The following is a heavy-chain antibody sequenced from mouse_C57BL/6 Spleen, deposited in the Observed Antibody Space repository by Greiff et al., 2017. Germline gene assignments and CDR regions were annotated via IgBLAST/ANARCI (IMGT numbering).Heavy chain of an antibody. CDR2: ISSGGDYI. CDR1: GFTFSSYA. V-gene: IGHV5-9-1*02. J-gene: IGHJ4*01. Sequence: EVKLQESGEGLVKPGGSLKLSCAASGFTFSSYAMSWVRQTPEKRLEWVAYISSGGDYIYYADTVKGRFTISRDNARNTLYLQMSSLKSEDTAMYYCTRECYGSSYLDYWGQGTSVTVSS. CDR3: TRECYGSSYLDY. D-gene: IGHD1-1*01.